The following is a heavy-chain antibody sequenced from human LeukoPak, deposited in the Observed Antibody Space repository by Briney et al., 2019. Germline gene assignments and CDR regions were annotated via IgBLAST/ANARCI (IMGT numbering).Heavy chain of an antibody. CDR3: ARGRSVAVAGYYYFDY. Sequence: GGSLRLSCAPSGFTFSSYGMHWVRQAPGKGLEWVSSISSSSSYIYYADSVKGRFTISRDNAKNSLYLQMNSLRAEDTAVYYCARGRSVAVAGYYYFDYWGQGTLVTVSS. D-gene: IGHD6-19*01. CDR2: ISSSSSYI. CDR1: GFTFSSYG. J-gene: IGHJ4*02. V-gene: IGHV3-21*01.